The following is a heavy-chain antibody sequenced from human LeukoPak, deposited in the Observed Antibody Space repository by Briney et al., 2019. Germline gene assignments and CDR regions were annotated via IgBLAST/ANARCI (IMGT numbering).Heavy chain of an antibody. D-gene: IGHD2-15*01. CDR2: ISSSSSYI. CDR1: GFTFSSYS. CDR3: ASEYCSGGSCYAVDY. J-gene: IGHJ4*02. Sequence: PGGSLRLSCAASGFTFSSYSMNWVRQAPGKGLEWVSSISSSSSYIYYADSVKGRFTISGDNAKNSLYLQMNSLRAEDTAVYYCASEYCSGGSCYAVDYWGQGTLVTVSS. V-gene: IGHV3-21*01.